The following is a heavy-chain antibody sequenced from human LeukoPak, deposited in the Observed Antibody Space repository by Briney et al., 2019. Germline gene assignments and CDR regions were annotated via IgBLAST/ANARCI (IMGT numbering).Heavy chain of an antibody. CDR1: GFSLSTSGMC. V-gene: IGHV2-70*11. D-gene: IGHD2-15*01. CDR2: IDWDDDK. Sequence: SGPTLVNPTQTLRLTCTFSGFSLSTSGMCVSWIRQPPGKALEWLARIDWDDDKYYSTSLKTRLTISKDTSKNQVVLTMTNMDPVDTATYYCARTGYCSGGSCSFDYWGQGTLVTVSS. CDR3: ARTGYCSGGSCSFDY. J-gene: IGHJ4*02.